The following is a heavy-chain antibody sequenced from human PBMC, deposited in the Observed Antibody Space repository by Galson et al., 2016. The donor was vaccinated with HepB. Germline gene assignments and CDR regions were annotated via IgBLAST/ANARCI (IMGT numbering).Heavy chain of an antibody. CDR1: GFTFTRYN. CDR2: ISSGSSYI. D-gene: IGHD6-13*01. Sequence: SLRLSCATSGFTFTRYNMNWVRQAPGKGLESVSSISSGSSYIYYADSVKGRFTISRDNVKKSLYLQMNSLRPEDTAVYYCARVREQQLLDAFDIWGQGTMVTVSS. J-gene: IGHJ3*02. V-gene: IGHV3-21*01. CDR3: ARVREQQLLDAFDI.